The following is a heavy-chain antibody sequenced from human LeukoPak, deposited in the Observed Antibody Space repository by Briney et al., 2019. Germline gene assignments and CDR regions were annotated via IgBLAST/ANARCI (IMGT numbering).Heavy chain of an antibody. CDR2: IIPIFGTA. CDR1: GYTFTSYY. D-gene: IGHD2-15*01. CDR3: ARDKGGGSWDNFDY. Sequence: SVKVSCKXSGYTFTSYYMHWVRQAPGQGLEWMGGIIPIFGTANYAQKFQGRVTITADESTSTAYMELSSLRSEDTAVYYCARDKGGGSWDNFDYWGQGTLVTVSS. J-gene: IGHJ4*02. V-gene: IGHV1-69*13.